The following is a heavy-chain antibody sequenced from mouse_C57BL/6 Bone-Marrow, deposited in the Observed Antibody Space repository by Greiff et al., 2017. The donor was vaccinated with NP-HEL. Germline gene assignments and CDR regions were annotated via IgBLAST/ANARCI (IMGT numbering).Heavy chain of an antibody. Sequence: QVQLQQPGAELVKPGASVKMSCKASGYTFTSYWITWVKQRPGQGLEWIGDIYPGSGSTNYNEKFKSKATLTVDTSSSTAYMQLSSLTSEDSAVYYCARKRGSGAWFAYWGQGTLVTVSA. J-gene: IGHJ3*01. CDR3: ARKRGSGAWFAY. CDR2: IYPGSGST. D-gene: IGHD3-2*02. V-gene: IGHV1-55*01. CDR1: GYTFTSYW.